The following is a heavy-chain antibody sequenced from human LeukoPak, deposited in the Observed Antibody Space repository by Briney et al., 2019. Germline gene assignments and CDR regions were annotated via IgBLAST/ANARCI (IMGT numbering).Heavy chain of an antibody. J-gene: IGHJ4*02. CDR1: GFTFSSYG. CDR2: IRYDGSNK. D-gene: IGHD2-21*02. CDR3: AKHRRSSLVTAYFDS. V-gene: IGHV3-30*02. Sequence: GGSLRLSCAASGFTFSSYGMHWVRQAPGKGLEWVAFIRYDGSNKYYADSVKGRFTISRDNSKNTLYLQLNSLRVDDAAIYYCAKHRRSSLVTAYFDSWGQGTLVTVSS.